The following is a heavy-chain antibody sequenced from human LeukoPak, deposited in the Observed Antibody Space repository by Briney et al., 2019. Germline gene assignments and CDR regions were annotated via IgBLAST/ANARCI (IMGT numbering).Heavy chain of an antibody. Sequence: GGSLGLSCAASGFTFSSYAMSWVRQAPGKGLEWVSAISGSGGSTYYADSVKGRFTISRDNSKNTLYLQMNSLRAEDTAVYYCAKDIKWLRVVGDAFDIWGQGTMVTVSS. D-gene: IGHD2-15*01. CDR2: ISGSGGST. CDR3: AKDIKWLRVVGDAFDI. CDR1: GFTFSSYA. J-gene: IGHJ3*02. V-gene: IGHV3-23*01.